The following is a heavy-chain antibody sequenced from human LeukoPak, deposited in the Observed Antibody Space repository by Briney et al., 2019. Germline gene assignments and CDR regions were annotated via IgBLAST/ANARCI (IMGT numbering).Heavy chain of an antibody. D-gene: IGHD3-3*01. J-gene: IGHJ5*02. Sequence: SGTLSLARAVSGGSISSSNWWSWVRQPPGKELEWIGEIYHSGSTNYNPSLKSRVTISVDKSKNQFSLNLNSVTAADTAVYYCATSRFGVVIKGWFDPWGQGTLVTVSS. V-gene: IGHV4-4*02. CDR2: IYHSGST. CDR3: ATSRFGVVIKGWFDP. CDR1: GGSISSSNW.